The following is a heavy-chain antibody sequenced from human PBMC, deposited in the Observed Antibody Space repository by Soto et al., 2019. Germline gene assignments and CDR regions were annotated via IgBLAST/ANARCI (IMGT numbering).Heavy chain of an antibody. V-gene: IGHV3-23*04. Sequence: GQLVESGGGVVQPGTSLRLSCEASGFTFSSYAMSWVRQAPGKGLEWVSAISGSGGSTYYADSVKGRFTISRDNSKNTLYLQMNSLRAEDTAVYYCAKDVGGNYYDSSGYYALEYYFDYWGQGTLVTVSS. CDR2: ISGSGGST. CDR1: GFTFSSYA. J-gene: IGHJ4*02. CDR3: AKDVGGNYYDSSGYYALEYYFDY. D-gene: IGHD3-22*01.